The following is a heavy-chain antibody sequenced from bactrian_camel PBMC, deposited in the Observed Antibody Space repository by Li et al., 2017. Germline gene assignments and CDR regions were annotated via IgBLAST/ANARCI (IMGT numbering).Heavy chain of an antibody. CDR2: INYSGGTT. D-gene: IGHD5*01. V-gene: IGHV3S28*01. CDR1: GLTSSLYY. J-gene: IGHJ4*01. CDR3: AARQPCRVWLGYEDPGEYNI. Sequence: QLVESGGGLVQPGGSLSVSCDVSGLTSSLYYVSWVRQAPGKGLEWVSGINYSGGTTNYAQSVKGRFTISRDNAKNVLYLEMHNLQPEDTAMYYCAARQPCRVWLGYEDPGEYNIWGQGTQVTVS.